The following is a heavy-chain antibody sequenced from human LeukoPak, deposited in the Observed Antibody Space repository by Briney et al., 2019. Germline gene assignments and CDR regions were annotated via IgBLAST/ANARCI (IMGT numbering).Heavy chain of an antibody. V-gene: IGHV1-46*01. Sequence: ASVKVSCKASGYTFTSYYMHWVRQAPGQGLEWMGIINPSGGSTSYAQKFQGRVTMTTDMCTGTVYMELSSRRSEDTGVYYCATSVGGVIIDEYSFASWAKGTLVTVSP. J-gene: IGHJ4*02. CDR1: GYTFTSYY. CDR2: INPSGGST. CDR3: ATSVGGVIIDEYSFAS. D-gene: IGHD3-16*01.